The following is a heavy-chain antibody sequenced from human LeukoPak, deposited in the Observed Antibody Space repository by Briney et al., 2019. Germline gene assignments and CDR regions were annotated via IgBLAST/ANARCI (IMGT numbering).Heavy chain of an antibody. CDR2: ISGSGGST. V-gene: IGHV3-23*01. Sequence: GGSLRLSCAVSGFTFSSYAMSWVRQAPGKGLEWVSAISGSGGSTYYADSVKGRFTTSRDNSKNTLYLQMNSLRAEDTAVYYCAKFAYQLLSYRDYWGQGTLVTVSS. CDR1: GFTFSSYA. CDR3: AKFAYQLLSYRDY. D-gene: IGHD2-2*01. J-gene: IGHJ4*02.